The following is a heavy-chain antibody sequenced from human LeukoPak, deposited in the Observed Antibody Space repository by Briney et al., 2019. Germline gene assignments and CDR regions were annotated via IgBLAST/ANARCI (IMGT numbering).Heavy chain of an antibody. V-gene: IGHV3-53*01. D-gene: IGHD3-22*01. J-gene: IGHJ4*02. CDR1: GFTVSSNY. CDR3: ASDSSGYYQNFDY. CDR2: IYSGGST. Sequence: GGSLRLSCAASGFTVSSNYMSWVRQAPGQGLKWVSVIYSGGSTYYADSVKGRFTISRDNSKNTLYLQMNSLRAEETAVYYCASDSSGYYQNFDYWGQGTLVTVSS.